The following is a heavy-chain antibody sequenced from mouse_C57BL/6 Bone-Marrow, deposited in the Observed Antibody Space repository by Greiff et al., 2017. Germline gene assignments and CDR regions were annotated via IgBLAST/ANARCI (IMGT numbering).Heavy chain of an antibody. Sequence: QVQLQQPGAELVKPGASVKMSCKASGYTFTSYWIPWVKQRPGQGLEWIGDIYPGSGSTNYTEKFKTKATLTVDTSSSTAYMQLSILTSEDSAVYYDASPYCSNYWYFDVWGTGTTVTGSS. CDR3: ASPYCSNYWYFDV. J-gene: IGHJ1*03. CDR2: IYPGSGST. CDR1: GYTFTSYW. V-gene: IGHV1-55*01. D-gene: IGHD2-5*01.